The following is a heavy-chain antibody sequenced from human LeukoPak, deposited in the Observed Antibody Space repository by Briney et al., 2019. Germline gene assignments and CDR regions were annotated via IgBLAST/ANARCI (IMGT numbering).Heavy chain of an antibody. CDR1: GFTFSDYY. Sequence: PGGSLRLSCAASGFTFSDYYMSWIRQTPGKGLEWVSYISGSSSFTNDADSVKGRFTISRDNAKKSLYLQMDSLRAEDTAVYYCARDLGLPTYWGQGTLVSVSS. J-gene: IGHJ4*02. CDR3: ARDLGLPTY. V-gene: IGHV3-11*05. CDR2: ISGSSSFT.